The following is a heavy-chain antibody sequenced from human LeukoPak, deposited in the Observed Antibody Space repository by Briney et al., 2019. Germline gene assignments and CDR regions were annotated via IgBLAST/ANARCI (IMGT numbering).Heavy chain of an antibody. CDR2: IIPIFGTA. CDR1: GGTFSSYA. J-gene: IGHJ4*02. D-gene: IGHD3-22*01. V-gene: IGHV1-69*05. CDR3: ARRFNYYDSSGYYEGFYFDY. Sequence: SVKVSXKASGGTFSSYAISWVRQAPGQGLEWMGGIIPIFGTANYAQKFQGRVTITTDESTSTAYMELSSLRSEDTAVYYCARRFNYYDSSGYYEGFYFDYWGQGTLVTVSS.